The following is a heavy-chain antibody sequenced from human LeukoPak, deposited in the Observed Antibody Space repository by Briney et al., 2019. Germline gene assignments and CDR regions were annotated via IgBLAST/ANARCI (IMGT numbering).Heavy chain of an antibody. CDR2: ISHSGST. CDR1: GGSISSSNW. V-gene: IGHV4-4*02. CDR3: ARVYRYDGYGTWDY. D-gene: IGHD5-24*01. Sequence: PSGTLSLTCAVSGGSISSSNWWSWVRQPPGKGLEWIGEISHSGSTNCNPSLKSRVTMSVDKSKNQFSLKLSSVTAADTAVYYCARVYRYDGYGTWDYWGQGTLVTVSS. J-gene: IGHJ4*02.